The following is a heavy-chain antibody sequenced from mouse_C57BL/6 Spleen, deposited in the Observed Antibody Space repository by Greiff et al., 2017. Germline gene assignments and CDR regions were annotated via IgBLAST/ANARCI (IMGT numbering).Heavy chain of an antibody. CDR1: GFNIKDDY. D-gene: IGHD2-3*01. V-gene: IGHV14-4*01. J-gene: IGHJ2*01. CDR2: IDPENGDT. CDR3: TPYDYLDY. Sequence: VQLKESGAELVRPGASVKLSCTASGFNIKDDYMHWVKQRPEQGLEWIGWIDPENGDTEYASKFQGKATITADTSSNTAYLQLSSLTSEDTAVYYCTPYDYLDYWGQGTTLTVSS.